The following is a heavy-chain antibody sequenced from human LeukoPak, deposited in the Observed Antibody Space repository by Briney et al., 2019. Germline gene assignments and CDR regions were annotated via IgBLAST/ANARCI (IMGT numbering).Heavy chain of an antibody. CDR3: AKDRVTMVRGENDY. V-gene: IGHV3-23*01. J-gene: IGHJ4*02. CDR1: GFTFSSYA. D-gene: IGHD3-10*01. CDR2: ISGSGGST. Sequence: GGSLRLSCAASGFTFSSYAMSWVRQAPGKGLEWVSAISGSGGSTYYADSVKGRFTISRDNSKNTLYLQMNSLRAEDTAVFYCAKDRVTMVRGENDYWGRGTLVTVSS.